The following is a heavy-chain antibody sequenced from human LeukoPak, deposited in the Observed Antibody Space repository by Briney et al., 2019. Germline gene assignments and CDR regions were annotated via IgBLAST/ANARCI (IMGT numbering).Heavy chain of an antibody. CDR3: ARAPIAAAGLWYFDY. Sequence: SETLSLTCTVSGGSISSSSYYWGWIRQPPGKGLEWIGSIYYSGSTYYNPSLKSRVTISVDTSKNQFSLKLSSVTAADTAVYYCARAPIAAAGLWYFDYWGQGTLVTVSS. J-gene: IGHJ4*02. CDR1: GGSISSSSYY. V-gene: IGHV4-39*07. CDR2: IYYSGST. D-gene: IGHD6-13*01.